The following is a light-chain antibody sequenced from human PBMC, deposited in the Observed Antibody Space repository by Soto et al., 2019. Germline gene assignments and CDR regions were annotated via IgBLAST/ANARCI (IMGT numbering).Light chain of an antibody. CDR1: QGINIF. J-gene: IGKJ2*01. CDR3: QQRNSYPRT. Sequence: DIQLTQSPSFLSASVGDRVTITCRASQGINIFLAWFQQKPGKAPNLLISAASTLQSGVPSRVSGSGSETEFTLTITSLQPEDSVTYYCQQRNSYPRTFGQGTKVEIK. V-gene: IGKV1-9*01. CDR2: AAS.